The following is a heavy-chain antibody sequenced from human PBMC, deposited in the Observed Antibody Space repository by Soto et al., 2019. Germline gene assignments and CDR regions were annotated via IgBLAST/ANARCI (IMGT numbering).Heavy chain of an antibody. J-gene: IGHJ4*02. CDR2: IYYTGGT. CDR3: ARVRQRLGYFDY. CDR1: GYSISSGNY. D-gene: IGHD5-12*01. V-gene: IGHV4-38-2*01. Sequence: SETLSLTCAVSGYSISSGNYWAWIRQHPGKGLEWIGCIYYTGGTHYNPSLKSRVTISLDTSKNQFSLRLSSVTAADTAVYYCARVRQRLGYFDYWGQGTLVTVSS.